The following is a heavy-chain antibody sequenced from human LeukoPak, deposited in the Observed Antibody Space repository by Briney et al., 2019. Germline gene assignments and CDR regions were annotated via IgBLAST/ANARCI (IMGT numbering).Heavy chain of an antibody. J-gene: IGHJ6*03. CDR2: IYYSGST. CDR1: GGSISSSSYY. V-gene: IGHV4-61*05. Sequence: SETLSLTCTVSGGSISSSSYYWGWIRQPPGKGLEWIGYIYYSGSTNYNPSLKSRVTISVDTSKNQFSLKLSSVTAADMAVYYCARGHSGSYNYYYYYMDVWGKGTTVTVSS. CDR3: ARGHSGSYNYYYYYMDV. D-gene: IGHD1-26*01.